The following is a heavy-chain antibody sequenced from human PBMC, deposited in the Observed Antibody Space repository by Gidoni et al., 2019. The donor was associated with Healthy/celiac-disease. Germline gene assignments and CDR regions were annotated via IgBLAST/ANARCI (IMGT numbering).Heavy chain of an antibody. D-gene: IGHD1-26*01. CDR2: IYYSGST. V-gene: IGHV4-59*01. J-gene: IGHJ4*02. CDR3: ARGTVAVGYFFDY. CDR1: GGSISSYY. Sequence: QVQLQESVPGLVKPSETLSLTCTVSGGSISSYYWSWIRQPPGKGLEWIGYIYYSGSTNNNPSLKSRVTISVDMSKNQFSLKLTSVTAADTAVYYCARGTVAVGYFFDYWGQGTLVTVSS.